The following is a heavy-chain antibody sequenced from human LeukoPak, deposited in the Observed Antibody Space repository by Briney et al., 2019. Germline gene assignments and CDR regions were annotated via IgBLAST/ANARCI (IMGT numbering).Heavy chain of an antibody. Sequence: ASETLSLTCTVSGGSISSYYWSWIRQPPGKGLEWIGYIYYSGSTNYNPSLKSRVTISVDTSKNQFSLKLSSVTAADTAVYYCARPRGDYGSGSTDWFDPWGQGTLVTVSS. CDR2: IYYSGST. CDR1: GGSISSYY. CDR3: ARPRGDYGSGSTDWFDP. J-gene: IGHJ5*02. D-gene: IGHD3-10*01. V-gene: IGHV4-59*01.